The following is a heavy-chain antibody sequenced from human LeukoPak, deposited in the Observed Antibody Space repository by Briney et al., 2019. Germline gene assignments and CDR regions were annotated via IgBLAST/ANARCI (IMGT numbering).Heavy chain of an antibody. V-gene: IGHV3-30-3*01. Sequence: GKSLRLSCAVSGITFSSYAMYWVRQAPGKGLEWVAVISYDGSNKYYADSVKGRFTISRDYSKNTVYLQMNSLRTEDTAVYYCAREENSLDYWGQGTLATVSS. CDR2: ISYDGSNK. D-gene: IGHD5-18*01. CDR1: GITFSSYA. J-gene: IGHJ4*02. CDR3: AREENSLDY.